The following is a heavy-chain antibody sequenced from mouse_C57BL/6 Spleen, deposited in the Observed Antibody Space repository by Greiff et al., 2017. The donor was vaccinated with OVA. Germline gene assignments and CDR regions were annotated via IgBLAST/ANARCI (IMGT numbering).Heavy chain of an antibody. D-gene: IGHD1-1*01. Sequence: VQLQQPGAELVKPGASVKLSCKASGYTFTSYWMHWVKQRPGQGLEWIGMIYPNSGSTNYNEKFKSKATLTVDKSSSTAYMQLSSLTSEDSAVYYCARDGSKYYFDYWGKGTTLTVSS. V-gene: IGHV1-64*01. J-gene: IGHJ2*01. CDR1: GYTFTSYW. CDR3: ARDGSKYYFDY. CDR2: IYPNSGST.